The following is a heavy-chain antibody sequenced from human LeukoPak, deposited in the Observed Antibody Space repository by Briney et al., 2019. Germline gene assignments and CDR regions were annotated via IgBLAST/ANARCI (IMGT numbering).Heavy chain of an antibody. V-gene: IGHV5-51*01. CDR1: GYRFTNYR. J-gene: IGHJ4*02. D-gene: IGHD3-22*01. CDR3: ARLDEGFYCDAFAYNF. CDR2: IYPGDSET. Sequence: GESLKISCKGSGYRFTNYRIGWVRQMPGKGLEWMGIIYPGDSETTYSPSFQGQVTISADTSINTAYLQWNTLKASDTAMYYCARLDEGFYCDAFAYNFWGQGTLVTVAS.